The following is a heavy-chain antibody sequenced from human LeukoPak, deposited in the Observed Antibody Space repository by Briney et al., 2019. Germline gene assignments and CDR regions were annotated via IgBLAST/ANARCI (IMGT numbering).Heavy chain of an antibody. CDR1: GFTFSNAR. J-gene: IGHJ4*02. Sequence: GGSLRLSRASSGFTFSNARMRGVRQAPGKGLEWVGRIKSKTDGGTTDYAAPVKGRFTISRDDSKNTLYLQMNSLKTEDTAVYYCTSEHTSYYDFWSGYYDYWGQGTLVTVSS. D-gene: IGHD3-3*01. CDR3: TSEHTSYYDFWSGYYDY. V-gene: IGHV3-15*01. CDR2: IKSKTDGGTT.